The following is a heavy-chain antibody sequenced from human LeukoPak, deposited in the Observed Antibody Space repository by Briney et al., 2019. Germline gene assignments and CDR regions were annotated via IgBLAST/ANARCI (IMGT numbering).Heavy chain of an antibody. CDR3: ARDDGSGQYYYGMDV. V-gene: IGHV1-69*13. D-gene: IGHD3-10*01. Sequence: GASVKVSCKASGGTFSSYAISWVRQAPGQGLEWMGGIIPIFGTANYAQKFQGRVTITADESTSTAYMELSSLRSEDTAVYYCARDDGSGQYYYGMDVWGQGTTVTVSS. CDR2: IIPIFGTA. J-gene: IGHJ6*02. CDR1: GGTFSSYA.